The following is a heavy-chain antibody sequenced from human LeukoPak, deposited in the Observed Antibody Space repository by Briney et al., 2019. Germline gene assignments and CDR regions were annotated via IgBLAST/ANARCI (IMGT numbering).Heavy chain of an antibody. V-gene: IGHV3-30*03. Sequence: PGTSLRLSCAASGFTFTSYGMHWVRQAPGKGLEWVAVISYDGSNKYYADSVKGRFTISRDNSKNTLYLQMNSLRAEDTAVYYCARAREWELLLWGQGTLVTVSS. CDR1: GFTFTSYG. J-gene: IGHJ4*02. CDR3: ARAREWELLL. D-gene: IGHD1-26*01. CDR2: ISYDGSNK.